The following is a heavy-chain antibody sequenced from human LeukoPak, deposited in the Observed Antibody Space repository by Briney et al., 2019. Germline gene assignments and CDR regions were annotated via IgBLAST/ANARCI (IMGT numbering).Heavy chain of an antibody. J-gene: IGHJ4*02. D-gene: IGHD1-26*01. CDR2: IYYSGST. Sequence: SETLSLTCSVSGGSITYSHYYWGWVRQPPGKGLEWIGGIYYSGSTYYNPSLKSRVTISVDTSRNEFSLRLSSVTAADTALYFCARQSGSYGGILDNWGQGILGTVSS. CDR1: GGSITYSHYY. V-gene: IGHV4-39*01. CDR3: ARQSGSYGGILDN.